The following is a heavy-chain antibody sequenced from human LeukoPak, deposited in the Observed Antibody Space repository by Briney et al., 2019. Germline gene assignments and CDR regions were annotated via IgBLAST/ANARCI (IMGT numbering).Heavy chain of an antibody. Sequence: GGSLRLSCAASGFTFSSYWMHWVRQALGKGLVWVSRINSDGSSTSYADSVKGRFTISRDNAKNTLYLQMNSLRAEDTAVYYCARIWANYDILTGYRYYYGMDVWGQGTTVTVSS. CDR3: ARIWANYDILTGYRYYYGMDV. D-gene: IGHD3-9*01. CDR1: GFTFSSYW. J-gene: IGHJ6*02. CDR2: INSDGSST. V-gene: IGHV3-74*01.